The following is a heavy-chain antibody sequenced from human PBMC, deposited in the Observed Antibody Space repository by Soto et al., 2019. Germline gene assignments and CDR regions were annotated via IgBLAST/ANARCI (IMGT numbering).Heavy chain of an antibody. CDR2: INPNSGGT. CDR1: GSTFTGYY. D-gene: IGHD2-2*01. J-gene: IGHJ6*02. CDR3: AREYTQLLGRVSFEGSYYGMDV. V-gene: IGHV1-2*02. Sequence: ASVKVSCKASGSTFTGYYMHWARQAPGQGXEWMGWINPNSGGTNYAQTFQGRVTMTRDTSISTAYMELSRLGSDDMAVYYCAREYTQLLGRVSFEGSYYGMDVWGRVTTFTLSS.